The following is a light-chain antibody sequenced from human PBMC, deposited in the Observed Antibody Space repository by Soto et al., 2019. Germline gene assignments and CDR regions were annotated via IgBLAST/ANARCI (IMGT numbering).Light chain of an antibody. Sequence: SYELTQPPSVSVAPGKTARITCGGTNIGSKSVHWYQQKPGQAPVLVIYYDSDRPSGIPERFSGSNSGNTATLTISRVEAGDEADYYCQVWAGSSDHVVFGGGTKLTVL. CDR3: QVWAGSSDHVV. CDR1: NIGSKS. V-gene: IGLV3-21*04. J-gene: IGLJ2*01. CDR2: YDS.